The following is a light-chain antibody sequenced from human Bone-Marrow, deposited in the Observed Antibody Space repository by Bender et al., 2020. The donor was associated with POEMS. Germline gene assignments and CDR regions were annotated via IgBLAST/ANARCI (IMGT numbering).Light chain of an antibody. V-gene: IGLV1-50*01. CDR2: GHN. J-gene: IGLJ3*02. CDR1: SSNIGAGFD. Sequence: QSVLTQPPSVSGAPGQRVTISCTGSSSNIGAGFDVHWYQQLPGTAPKLLIYGHNQRPSGVPDRFSGSKSGTSASLAITGLQSDDEAIYFCVAWDASLNGWVFGGGTKLTVL. CDR3: VAWDASLNGWV.